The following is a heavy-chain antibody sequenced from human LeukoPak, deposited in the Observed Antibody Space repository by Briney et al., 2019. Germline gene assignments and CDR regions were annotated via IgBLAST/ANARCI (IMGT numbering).Heavy chain of an antibody. CDR2: ISGSGGST. D-gene: IGHD1-1*01. J-gene: IGHJ4*02. V-gene: IGHV3-23*01. CDR3: ANIVVGRNWNDAEWDY. Sequence: PGGSLRLSCAASGFTFSSYAMSWVRQAPGKGLEWVSAISGSGGSTYYADSVKGRFTISRDNSKNTLYLQMNSLRAEDTAVYYCANIVVGRNWNDAEWDYWGQGALVTVSS. CDR1: GFTFSSYA.